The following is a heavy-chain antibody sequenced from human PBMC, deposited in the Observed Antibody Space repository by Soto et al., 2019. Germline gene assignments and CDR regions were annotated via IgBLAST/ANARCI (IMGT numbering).Heavy chain of an antibody. D-gene: IGHD3-10*01. V-gene: IGHV3-23*01. CDR3: ARKVPGSTSRPDYWYFDL. Sequence: EVQLLESGGGLAQPGGSLRLSCAGSGFTFINYAMNWVRQAPGKGLEWVSTISGGGDAPFFADSVRGRFTISRDNSKNTVTLQMNNLGVDDTAVYFCARKVPGSTSRPDYWYFDLWGRGTLVTVSS. J-gene: IGHJ2*01. CDR2: ISGGGDAP. CDR1: GFTFINYA.